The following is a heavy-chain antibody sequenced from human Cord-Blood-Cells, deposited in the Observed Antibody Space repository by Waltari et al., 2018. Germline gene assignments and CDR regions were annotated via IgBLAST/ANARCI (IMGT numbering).Heavy chain of an antibody. Sequence: QVQLQQWGAGLLKPSETLSLTCAVYGGSFSGYYWSWIRQPQGKGLEWIGEINHSGSTNYNPSLKSRVTISVDTSKNQFSLKLSSVTAADTAVYYCARGLGYGGNFDYWGQGTLVTVSS. CDR1: GGSFSGYY. J-gene: IGHJ4*02. CDR2: INHSGST. D-gene: IGHD4-17*01. V-gene: IGHV4-34*01. CDR3: ARGLGYGGNFDY.